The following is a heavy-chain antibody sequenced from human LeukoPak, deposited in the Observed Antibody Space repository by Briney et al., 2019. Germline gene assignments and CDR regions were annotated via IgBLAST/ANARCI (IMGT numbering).Heavy chain of an antibody. V-gene: IGHV3-53*01. CDR1: GFTVSSNY. CDR2: IYSGGST. D-gene: IGHD5-24*01. CDR3: ATSTVEMASILDHD. Sequence: GGSLRLSCAASGFTVSSNYMSWVRQAPGKGLEWVSVIYSGGSTYYADSVKGRFTISRDNSKNTLYLQMNSLRAEDTAVYYCATSTVEMASILDHDWGQGTLVTVSS. J-gene: IGHJ4*02.